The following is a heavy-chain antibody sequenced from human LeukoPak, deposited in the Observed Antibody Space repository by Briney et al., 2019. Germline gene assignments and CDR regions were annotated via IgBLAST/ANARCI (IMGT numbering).Heavy chain of an antibody. J-gene: IGHJ4*02. CDR1: GYTFTSYD. CDR3: ARGLDCSSTSCYYFDY. Sequence: ASVKVSCKASGYTFTSYDINWVRQATGQGLEWMGWMNPNSGNTGYAQKFQGRVTITRNTSISTAYMELSSLRSEDTAVYYCARGLDCSSTSCYYFDYWGQGTLVTVSS. D-gene: IGHD2-2*01. CDR2: MNPNSGNT. V-gene: IGHV1-8*03.